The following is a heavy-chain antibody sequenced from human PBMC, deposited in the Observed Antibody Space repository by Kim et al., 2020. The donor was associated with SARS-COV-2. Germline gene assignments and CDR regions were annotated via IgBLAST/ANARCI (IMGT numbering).Heavy chain of an antibody. CDR1: GYSFTSYW. V-gene: IGHV5-51*01. CDR2: IYPGDSDT. J-gene: IGHJ4*02. Sequence: GESLKISCKGSGYSFTSYWIGWVRQMPGKGLEWMGIIYPGDSDTRYSPSFQGQVTISADKSISTAYLQWSSLKASDTAMYYCARLGASWANYYDSSGYFDTGAREPWSPSPQ. CDR3: ARLGASWANYYDSSGYFDT. D-gene: IGHD3-22*01.